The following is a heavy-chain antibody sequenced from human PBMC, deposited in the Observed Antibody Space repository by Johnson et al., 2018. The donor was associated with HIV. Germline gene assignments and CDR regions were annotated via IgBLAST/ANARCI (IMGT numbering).Heavy chain of an antibody. CDR2: IYNDGTT. CDR3: AKDLVDTAMDDAFDI. Sequence: QVQLVESGGGVVQPGRSLRLSCAVSGFTFRTYAMHWVRQAPGKGLEWVSLIYNDGTTYYADSVKGRFTISRDNSKNTLYLQMNSLRAEDTAVYYCAKDLVDTAMDDAFDIWGQGTMVTVSS. D-gene: IGHD5-18*01. J-gene: IGHJ3*02. V-gene: IGHV3-NL1*01. CDR1: GFTFRTYA.